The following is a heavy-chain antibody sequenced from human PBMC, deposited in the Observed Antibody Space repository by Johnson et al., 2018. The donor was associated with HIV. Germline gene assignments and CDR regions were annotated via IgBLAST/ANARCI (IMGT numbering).Heavy chain of an antibody. CDR3: AREDSLAYCTNGVCHGDAFDI. CDR1: GFTFSSYA. V-gene: IGHV3-30-3*01. CDR2: ISYDGSNK. D-gene: IGHD2-8*01. Sequence: QVQLVESGGGVVQPGRSLRLSCAASGFTFSSYAMHWVRQAPGKGLEWVAVISYDGSNKYYADSVKGRFTISRDNSKNTMYLQINSLRIEDTAVYYCAREDSLAYCTNGVCHGDAFDIWGQGTMATVS. J-gene: IGHJ3*02.